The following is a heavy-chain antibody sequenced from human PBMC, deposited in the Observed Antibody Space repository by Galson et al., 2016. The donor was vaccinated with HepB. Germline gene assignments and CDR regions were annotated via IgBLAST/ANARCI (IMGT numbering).Heavy chain of an antibody. J-gene: IGHJ6*02. V-gene: IGHV3-53*01. CDR3: ARSTVTNGMDV. CDR2: LYRGTNT. CDR1: ELTGNGNY. D-gene: IGHD4-17*01. Sequence: SLRLSCAASELTGNGNYMTWVRQAPGKGLEWVSVLYRGTNTYYPDSVKGRFTISRDFRDTLYLQMNSLRVEDTAVYYCARSTVTNGMDVWGQGTTAAVSS.